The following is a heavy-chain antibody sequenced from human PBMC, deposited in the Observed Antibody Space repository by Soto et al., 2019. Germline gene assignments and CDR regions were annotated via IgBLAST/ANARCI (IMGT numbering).Heavy chain of an antibody. CDR3: ARVVGATNTLHN. Sequence: EVQLVESGGGLVQPGGSLRLSCVDSGFTFSWCWMSWVRQAPGKGLEWVANIKQDGSEKNYADSLKGRFTISRDNAKNSLYLQMSSLRAEDTAVYYCARVVGATNTLHNWGQGTLVTVSS. V-gene: IGHV3-7*01. J-gene: IGHJ4*02. CDR2: IKQDGSEK. D-gene: IGHD1-26*01. CDR1: GFTFSWCW.